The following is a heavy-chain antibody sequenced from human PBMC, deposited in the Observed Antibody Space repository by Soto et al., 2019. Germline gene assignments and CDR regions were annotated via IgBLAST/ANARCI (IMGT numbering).Heavy chain of an antibody. V-gene: IGHV2-5*01. CDR1: GFSLSTSGVG. Sequence: SGPTLVNPTQTLTLTCTFSGFSLSTSGVGVGWIRQPPGKALEWLALIYWNDDKRYSPSLKSRLTITKDTSKNQVVLTMTNMDPVDTATYYCAHRLREKRYSSSWYYFDYWGQGTRVTVSS. CDR3: AHRLREKRYSSSWYYFDY. J-gene: IGHJ4*02. CDR2: IYWNDDK. D-gene: IGHD6-13*01.